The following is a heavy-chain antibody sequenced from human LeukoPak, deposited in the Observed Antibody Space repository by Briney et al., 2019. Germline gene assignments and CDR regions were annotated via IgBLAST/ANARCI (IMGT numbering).Heavy chain of an antibody. CDR3: ARGGTDSSSWYYFDY. J-gene: IGHJ4*02. V-gene: IGHV4-59*01. Sequence: PSETLSLTCTVSGGSISSYYWSWIRQPPGKGLEWIGYIYYSGSTNYNPSLKSRVTISVDTSKNQFSLKLSSVTAADTAVYYCARGGTDSSSWYYFDYWGQGTLVTVSS. D-gene: IGHD6-13*01. CDR1: GGSISSYY. CDR2: IYYSGST.